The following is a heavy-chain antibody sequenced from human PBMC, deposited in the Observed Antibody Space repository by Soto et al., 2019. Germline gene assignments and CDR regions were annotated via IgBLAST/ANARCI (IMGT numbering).Heavy chain of an antibody. CDR2: IYFSGST. D-gene: IGHD3-22*01. CDR1: GGSIISNY. CDR3: ARDGYYYDSSGYQSVYYFDY. V-gene: IGHV4-59*01. J-gene: IGHJ4*02. Sequence: QVQLQESGPGLVKPPGTLPLTGPVSGGSIISNYWTWIRHPPGRGLGGMGYIYFSGSTNYNPSLKRRVTISVDTSKNQFSLKLSSVTAADTAVYYCARDGYYYDSSGYQSVYYFDYWGQGTRVTVSS.